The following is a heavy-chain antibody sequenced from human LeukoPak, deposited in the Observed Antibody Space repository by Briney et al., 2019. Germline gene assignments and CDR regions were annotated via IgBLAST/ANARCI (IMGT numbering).Heavy chain of an antibody. CDR2: IKQDGSEK. CDR3: ASAFLEWLLLYY. CDR1: GFTFSDYW. D-gene: IGHD3-3*02. V-gene: IGHV3-7*01. J-gene: IGHJ4*02. Sequence: GGSLRLSCAASGFTFSDYWMTWVRQAPGKGLEWVANIKQDGSEKYYVDSVKGRFAISRDNAKNSLYLQMNSLRAEDTAVYYCASAFLEWLLLYYWGQGTLVTVSS.